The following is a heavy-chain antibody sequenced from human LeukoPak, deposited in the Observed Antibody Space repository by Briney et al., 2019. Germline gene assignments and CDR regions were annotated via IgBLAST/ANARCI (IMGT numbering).Heavy chain of an antibody. CDR1: GGSISSYY. Sequence: SETLSLTCTVSGGSISSYYWSWIRQPPGKGLEWIGYIYYSGSTNYNPSLKSRVTISVDTSKNQFSLQLTSVTPEDTAVYYCVRDDETEGRALDYWGQGTLVTVSS. V-gene: IGHV4-59*12. CDR2: IYYSGST. D-gene: IGHD3-10*01. CDR3: VRDDETEGRALDY. J-gene: IGHJ4*02.